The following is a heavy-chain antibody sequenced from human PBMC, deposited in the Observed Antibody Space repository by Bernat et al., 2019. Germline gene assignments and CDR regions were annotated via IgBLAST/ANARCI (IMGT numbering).Heavy chain of an antibody. Sequence: QLQLQESGPGLVKPSETLSLTCTVSGGSISSSSYYWGWIRQPPGKGLEWIGSIYYSGSTYYNPSLKSRVTISVDTSKNPFSLKLSPVTAADTAVYYCAGRTLPICDSSGYHSMGGVGESYFDDWGQGTLVTVSS. V-gene: IGHV4-39*01. CDR2: IYYSGST. J-gene: IGHJ4*02. CDR3: AGRTLPICDSSGYHSMGGVGESYFDD. CDR1: GGSISSSSYY. D-gene: IGHD3-22*01.